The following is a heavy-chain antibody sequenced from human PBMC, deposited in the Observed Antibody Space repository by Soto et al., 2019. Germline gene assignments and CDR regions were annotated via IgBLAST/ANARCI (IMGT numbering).Heavy chain of an antibody. CDR3: ARTYYADAFDI. Sequence: QVQLVQSGAEVKKPGASVKVSCKASGYTFTDFGISWVRQAPGQGLEWMGWISSYNDNTDYSQNVQGRVTMTKDTSTSTAYMELRSLGSDDTAVYYCARTYYADAFDIWGQGTMVTVSS. J-gene: IGHJ3*02. CDR2: ISSYNDNT. CDR1: GYTFTDFG. V-gene: IGHV1-18*01. D-gene: IGHD1-26*01.